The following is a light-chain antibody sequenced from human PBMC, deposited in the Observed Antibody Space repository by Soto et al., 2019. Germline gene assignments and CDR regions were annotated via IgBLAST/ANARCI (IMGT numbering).Light chain of an antibody. J-gene: IGKJ1*01. CDR1: QSISTR. Sequence: DIQMTQSPSTLSASVGDRATITCRASQSISTRLAWYQQTAGKAPKRLIYDASSLETGVPPRFSGSGSGTEFTLTITSLQPEDFASYYCQQYNSYPCTFGQGTTVEIK. CDR2: DAS. V-gene: IGKV1-5*01. CDR3: QQYNSYPCT.